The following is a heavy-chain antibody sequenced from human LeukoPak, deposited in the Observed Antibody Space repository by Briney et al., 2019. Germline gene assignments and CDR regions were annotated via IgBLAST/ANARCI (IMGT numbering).Heavy chain of an antibody. CDR2: ISGSGGST. CDR3: AKCYDSSALMGDFDY. CDR1: GFTFSDYA. D-gene: IGHD3-22*01. Sequence: GGSLRLSCAASGFTFSDYAMSWVRQTPGKGLEWVSAISGSGGSTYYADSVKGRFTISRDNSKNTLYLQMNSLRAEDTAVYYCAKCYDSSALMGDFDYWGQGTLVTVSS. J-gene: IGHJ4*02. V-gene: IGHV3-23*01.